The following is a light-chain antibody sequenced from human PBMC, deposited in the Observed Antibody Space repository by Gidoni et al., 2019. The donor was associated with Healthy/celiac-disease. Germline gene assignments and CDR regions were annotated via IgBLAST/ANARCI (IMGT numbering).Light chain of an antibody. CDR3: QQYGSSPLT. CDR2: GAS. Sequence: DIGLTQSPGTLSWSPGERATLSCRASQSVSSSYLAWYQQKPGQAPRLLIYGASSRATGIPDRFSGSGSGTDFTLTISRLEPEDFAVYYCQQYGSSPLTFGGXTKVEIK. J-gene: IGKJ4*01. V-gene: IGKV3-20*01. CDR1: QSVSSSY.